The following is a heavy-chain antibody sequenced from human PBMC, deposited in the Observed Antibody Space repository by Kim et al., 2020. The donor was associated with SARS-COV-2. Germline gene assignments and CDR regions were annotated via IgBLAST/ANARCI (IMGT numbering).Heavy chain of an antibody. CDR3: AKESRYCSGGSCYYFDY. CDR2: ISYDGSSK. CDR1: GFTFSNYG. Sequence: GGSLRLSCAASGFTFSNYGIHWVRQAPGRGLEWVGVISYDGSSKYYADSVKGRFTISRDNSKNTLYLQMNSLRPEDTAMYYCAKESRYCSGGSCYYFDY. J-gene: IGHJ4*01. V-gene: IGHV3-30*18. D-gene: IGHD2-15*01.